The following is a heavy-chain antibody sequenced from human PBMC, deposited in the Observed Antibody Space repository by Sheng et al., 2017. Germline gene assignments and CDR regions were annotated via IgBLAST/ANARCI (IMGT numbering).Heavy chain of an antibody. D-gene: IGHD4-17*01. Sequence: EVQLVESGGGLVKPGGSLRLSCAASGFTFSSYSMNWVRQAPGKGLEWVSSITSGSRYIYYADSVQGRFTISRDNAKNSLYLQMNEPETPEDDGLYYYCARAYGDLTLKLGYFDY. CDR1: GFTFSSYS. CDR2: ITSGSRYI. CDR3: ARAYGDLTLKLGYFDY. J-gene: IGHJ4*01. V-gene: IGHV3-21*01.